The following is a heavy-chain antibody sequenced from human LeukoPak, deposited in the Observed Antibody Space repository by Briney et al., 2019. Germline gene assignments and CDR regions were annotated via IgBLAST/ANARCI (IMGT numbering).Heavy chain of an antibody. CDR2: ISSSSNYI. D-gene: IGHD6-19*01. CDR3: ARDPSSGWYLKGWFDP. V-gene: IGHV3-21*01. J-gene: IGHJ5*02. CDR1: GFTFSSYS. Sequence: GTSLRLSCAASGFTFSSYSMNWVRQAPGKGLEWVSSISSSSNYIYYADSVKGRFTISRDNAKNSLYLQMNSLRAEDTAVYYCARDPSSGWYLKGWFDPWGQGTLVTVSS.